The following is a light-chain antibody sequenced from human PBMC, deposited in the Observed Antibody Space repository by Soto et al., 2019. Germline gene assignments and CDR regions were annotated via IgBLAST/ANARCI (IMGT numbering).Light chain of an antibody. V-gene: IGKV2-24*01. CDR1: QGLVHSDGNTY. Sequence: DIVMTQTPLSSPVTLGQPASISCRSSQGLVHSDGNTYLTWLQQRPGQPPRLLIYRISSRFSGVPDRFSGSGAGTDFTLKISRVEAEDVGVYYCMQSIQLPSTCGQGTRLEIK. J-gene: IGKJ5*01. CDR2: RIS. CDR3: MQSIQLPST.